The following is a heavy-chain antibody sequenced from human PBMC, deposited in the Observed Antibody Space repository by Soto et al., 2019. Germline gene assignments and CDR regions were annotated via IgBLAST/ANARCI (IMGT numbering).Heavy chain of an antibody. J-gene: IGHJ4*02. Sequence: EVQLLESGGGSVQPGGSLRLSCAATGFTFSSYAMHWVRRPPGKGLEWVSSISGSGGTAYYADSVKGRISISRDNLVNTLYLQMNSLRAEDTAVYCCATGRGQNLNFDYGGQGTLVTVPP. D-gene: IGHD3-10*01. CDR1: GFTFSSYA. CDR2: ISGSGGTA. V-gene: IGHV3-23*01. CDR3: ATGRGQNLNFDY.